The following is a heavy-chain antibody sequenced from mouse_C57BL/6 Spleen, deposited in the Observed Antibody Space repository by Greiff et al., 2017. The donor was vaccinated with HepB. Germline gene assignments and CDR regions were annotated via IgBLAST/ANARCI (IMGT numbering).Heavy chain of an antibody. D-gene: IGHD2-12*01. CDR3: AREPHDDAMDY. Sequence: EVQGVESGGGLVKPGGSLKLSCAASGFTFSSYAMSWVRQTPEKRLEWVATISDGGSYTYYPDNVKGRFTISRDNAKNNLYLQMRHLKSEDTAMYYCAREPHDDAMDYWGQGTSVTVSS. CDR2: ISDGGSYT. CDR1: GFTFSSYA. J-gene: IGHJ4*01. V-gene: IGHV5-4*01.